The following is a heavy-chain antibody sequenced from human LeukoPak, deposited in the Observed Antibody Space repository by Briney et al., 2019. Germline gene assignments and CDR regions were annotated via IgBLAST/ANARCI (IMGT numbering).Heavy chain of an antibody. D-gene: IGHD3-22*01. CDR1: GFTVSGNY. J-gene: IGHJ5*02. CDR2: IYSGGST. Sequence: GGSLRLSCAASGFTVSGNYMSWVRQAPGKGLEWVSVIYSGGSTYYADSVKGRFTISRDNSKNTLYLQMNSLRAEDTAVYYCARLSGYYQNWFDPWGQGTLVTVSS. V-gene: IGHV3-66*02. CDR3: ARLSGYYQNWFDP.